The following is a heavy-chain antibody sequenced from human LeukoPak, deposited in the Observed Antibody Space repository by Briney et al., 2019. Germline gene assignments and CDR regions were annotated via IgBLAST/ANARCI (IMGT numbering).Heavy chain of an antibody. V-gene: IGHV3-43*02. CDR2: ISGDGDSA. J-gene: IGHJ3*02. CDR3: TRQQLDAFDI. D-gene: IGHD6-13*01. CDR1: GFTFADYA. Sequence: PGGSLRLSCAASGFTFADYAMYWVRQAPGKGLEWVSLISGDGDSAYYADSVKGRFTISRDNAKNTLSLQMNSLRAEDTAVYYCTRQQLDAFDIWGPGTMVTVSS.